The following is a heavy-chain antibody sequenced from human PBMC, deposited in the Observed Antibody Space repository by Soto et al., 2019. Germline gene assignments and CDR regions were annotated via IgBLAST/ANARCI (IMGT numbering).Heavy chain of an antibody. V-gene: IGHV1-46*01. Sequence: ASVKVSCKASGYTFTAFFMHWVRQAPGKGLEWMGIIHPSGGTTNYAQKFQGRVAMTWDTSTSTVYMDLSRLRSDDTAVYYCARAPYSSSSFFFDYWGPGTLVTVSS. CDR2: IHPSGGTT. CDR3: ARAPYSSSSFFFDY. J-gene: IGHJ4*02. D-gene: IGHD6-6*01. CDR1: GYTFTAFF.